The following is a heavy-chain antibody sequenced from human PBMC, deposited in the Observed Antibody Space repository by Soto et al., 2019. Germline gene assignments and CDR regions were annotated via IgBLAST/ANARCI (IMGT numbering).Heavy chain of an antibody. CDR1: GFTFSSYS. J-gene: IGHJ4*02. Sequence: GGSLRLSCAASGFTFSSYSMNWVRQAPGKGLEWVSSISSGSSYIYYADSVKGRFTISRDNAKNSLYLQMNSLRAEDTAVYYCARDLFSLYWGQGTLVTVSS. V-gene: IGHV3-21*01. CDR3: ARDLFSLY. CDR2: ISSGSSYI.